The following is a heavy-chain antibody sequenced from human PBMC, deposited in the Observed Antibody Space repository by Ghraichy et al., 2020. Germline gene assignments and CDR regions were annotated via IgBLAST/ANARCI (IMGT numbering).Heavy chain of an antibody. V-gene: IGHV4-59*08. Sequence: SETLSLTCNVSGASITNFYWAWIRQPPGQGLEWIGYILHSGITDYNPSLKSRLTMSVDTSKKQFSLSLRSVTASDTAVYYCARLGSGSFYYYYYYMDVWGKGTTVTFSS. J-gene: IGHJ6*03. CDR2: ILHSGIT. CDR3: ARLGSGSFYYYYYYMDV. D-gene: IGHD1-26*01. CDR1: GASITNFY.